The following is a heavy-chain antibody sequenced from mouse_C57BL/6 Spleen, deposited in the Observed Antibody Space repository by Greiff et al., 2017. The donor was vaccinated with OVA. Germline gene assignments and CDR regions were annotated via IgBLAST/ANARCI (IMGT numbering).Heavy chain of an antibody. CDR2: IDPSDSYT. Sequence: QVQLQQPGAELVMPGASVKLSCKASGYTFTSYWMHWVKQRPGQGLEWIGEIDPSDSYTNYNQKFKGKSTLTVDKSSSTAYMQHSSLTSEDSAVYYCAKCSPNYFDYWGQGTTLTVSS. V-gene: IGHV1-69*01. J-gene: IGHJ2*01. CDR3: AKCSPNYFDY. CDR1: GYTFTSYW. D-gene: IGHD6-5*01.